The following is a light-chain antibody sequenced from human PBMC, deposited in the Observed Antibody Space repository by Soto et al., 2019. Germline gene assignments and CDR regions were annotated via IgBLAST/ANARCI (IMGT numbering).Light chain of an antibody. CDR3: QQSYNTPRT. CDR2: AAS. Sequence: DIQMTQSPSSLSASVGDRVTITCRASQSISSYLNWYQQKPGKAPKLLIYAASSLQSGVPSRFSGSGSGTDFTLTISRLQPEDFSTYYWQQSYNTPRTFGQGTKVEIK. CDR1: QSISSY. V-gene: IGKV1-39*01. J-gene: IGKJ1*01.